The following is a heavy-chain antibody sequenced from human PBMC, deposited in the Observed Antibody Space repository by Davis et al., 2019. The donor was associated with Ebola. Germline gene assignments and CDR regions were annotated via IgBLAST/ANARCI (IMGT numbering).Heavy chain of an antibody. V-gene: IGHV3-23*01. D-gene: IGHD3-10*01. CDR2: ISGSGGST. CDR1: GFTFSSYA. Sequence: PGGSLRLSCAASGFTFSSYAMSWVRQAPGKGLEWVSAISGSGGSTYYADSVKGRFTISRDNSKNTLYLQMNSLRAEDTAVYYCAKTAGYGSGSYGFPPTGNWGQGTLVTVSS. J-gene: IGHJ4*02. CDR3: AKTAGYGSGSYGFPPTGN.